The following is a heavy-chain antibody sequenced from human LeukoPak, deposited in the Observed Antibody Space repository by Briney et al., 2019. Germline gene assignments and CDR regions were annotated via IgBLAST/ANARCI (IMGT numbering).Heavy chain of an antibody. CDR2: TYYRSRWFY. D-gene: IGHD1-26*01. V-gene: IGHV6-1*01. J-gene: IGHJ4*02. CDR1: GDSVSSNIAA. Sequence: SQTLSLTCVISGDSVSSNIAAWTWIRQSPSRGLEWLGRTYYRSRWFYEYAVSVKGRITINLDTSKNQLSLEMNSVIPEDTAVYYCARGVGATTYFDYWGQGTLVTVSS. CDR3: ARGVGATTYFDY.